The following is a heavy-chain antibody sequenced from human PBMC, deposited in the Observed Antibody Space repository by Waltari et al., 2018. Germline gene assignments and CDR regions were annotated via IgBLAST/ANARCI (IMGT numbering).Heavy chain of an antibody. J-gene: IGHJ2*01. D-gene: IGHD2-15*01. CDR1: GYTFTSYA. Sequence: QVQLVQSGSELKKPGASVKVSCKASGYTFTSYAMNWVRQAPGQGLEWMGWINTNTGNPTYAQGFTGRFVFSLDTSVSTAYLQISSLKAEDTAVYYCARVGYCSGGSCYGVQGWYFDLWGQGTLVTVSS. CDR2: INTNTGNP. V-gene: IGHV7-4-1*02. CDR3: ARVGYCSGGSCYGVQGWYFDL.